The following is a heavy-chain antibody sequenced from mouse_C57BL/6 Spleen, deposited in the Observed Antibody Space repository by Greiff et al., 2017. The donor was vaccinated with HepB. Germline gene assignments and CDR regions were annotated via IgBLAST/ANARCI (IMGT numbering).Heavy chain of an antibody. D-gene: IGHD3-2*02. CDR3: ARWGAQALDY. CDR1: GYTFTSYW. J-gene: IGHJ2*01. V-gene: IGHV1-50*01. Sequence: VKLQQPGAELVKPGASVKLSCKASGYTFTSYWMQWVKQRPGQGLEWIGEIDPSDSYTNYNQKFKGKATLTVDTSSSTAYMQLSSLTSEDSAVYYCARWGAQALDYWGQGTTLTVSS. CDR2: IDPSDSYT.